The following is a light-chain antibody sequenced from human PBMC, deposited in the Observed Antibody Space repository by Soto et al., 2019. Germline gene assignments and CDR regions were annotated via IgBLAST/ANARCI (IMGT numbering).Light chain of an antibody. CDR3: MQALQTPLT. V-gene: IGKV2-28*01. Sequence: DIVLTQSPLSLPVTPGEPASISCSSSQSLLYSNGDNYLNWYVQKPGQSPQLLIYLGSFRPSGVPDRFTGSGSGTEFTLRISEVEAEDVGVYYCMQALQTPLTFGGGTKVEIK. J-gene: IGKJ4*01. CDR2: LGS. CDR1: QSLLYSNGDNY.